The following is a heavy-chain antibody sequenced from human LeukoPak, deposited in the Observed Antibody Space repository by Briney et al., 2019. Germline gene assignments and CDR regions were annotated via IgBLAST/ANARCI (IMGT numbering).Heavy chain of an antibody. Sequence: GGSLRLSCAASGFPFNSYWMNWVRQAPGRGLEWVANIKEDRSEKFYVDSVKGRFTISRDNAKNSLFLQMTSLRAEDTALYYCAPEVWELQGASDIWGQGTMVTVSS. D-gene: IGHD1-26*01. CDR1: GFPFNSYW. CDR2: IKEDRSEK. CDR3: APEVWELQGASDI. V-gene: IGHV3-7*01. J-gene: IGHJ3*02.